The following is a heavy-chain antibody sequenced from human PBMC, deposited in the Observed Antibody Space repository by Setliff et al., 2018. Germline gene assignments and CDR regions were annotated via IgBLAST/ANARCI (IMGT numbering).Heavy chain of an antibody. V-gene: IGHV1-24*01. CDR2: FDPEDGET. CDR3: ATDLAIRGVQFDY. D-gene: IGHD3-10*01. J-gene: IGHJ4*02. CDR1: GYTLTELS. Sequence: SVKVSCKVSGYTLTELSMHWVRQAPGKGLEWMGGFDPEDGETIYAQKFQGRFTITADTSIDTAYMELSSLTSEDTAVYYCATDLAIRGVQFDYWGRGTLVTVSS.